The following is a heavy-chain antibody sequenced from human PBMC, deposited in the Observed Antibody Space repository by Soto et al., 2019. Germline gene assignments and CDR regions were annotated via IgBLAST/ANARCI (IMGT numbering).Heavy chain of an antibody. V-gene: IGHV6-1*01. Sequence: TLSLTCAISGDSVSSNSASWNWIRQSPSRGLEWLGRTYYRSKWYNDYAVSVKSRITINPDTSKNQFSLQLNSVTPEDTAVYYCARESRDGYKRGGYYFDYWGQGTLVTVSS. CDR2: TYYRSKWYN. J-gene: IGHJ4*02. CDR1: GDSVSSNSAS. D-gene: IGHD5-12*01. CDR3: ARESRDGYKRGGYYFDY.